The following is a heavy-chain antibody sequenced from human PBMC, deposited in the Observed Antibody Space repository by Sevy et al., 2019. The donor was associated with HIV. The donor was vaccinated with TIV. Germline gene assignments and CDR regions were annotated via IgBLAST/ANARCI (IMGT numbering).Heavy chain of an antibody. Sequence: GGSLRLSCVASGFTFITHVMNWVRQAPGKGLEWVSSISGFGNTYYVDSVRGRFTISRDNAKNTLYLQMNSLRADDTAVYYCAKVLNPALESMMEVTVRSLKGFDVWGQGTMVTVSS. V-gene: IGHV3-23*01. CDR2: ISGFGNT. J-gene: IGHJ3*01. CDR3: AKVLNPALESMMEVTVRSLKGFDV. D-gene: IGHD3-22*01. CDR1: GFTFITHV.